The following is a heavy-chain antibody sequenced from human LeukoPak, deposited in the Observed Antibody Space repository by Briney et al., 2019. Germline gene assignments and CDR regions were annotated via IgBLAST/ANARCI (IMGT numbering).Heavy chain of an antibody. Sequence: SETLSLTCTVSGGSISSGGYYWSWIRQPPGKGLEWIGYIYHSGSTYYNPSLKSRVTISVDRSKNQFSLKLSSVTAADTAVYYCAGDGSPRLDFWGRGTLVTVSS. D-gene: IGHD3-16*01. J-gene: IGHJ4*02. V-gene: IGHV4-30-2*01. CDR3: AGDGSPRLDF. CDR1: GGSISSGGYY. CDR2: IYHSGST.